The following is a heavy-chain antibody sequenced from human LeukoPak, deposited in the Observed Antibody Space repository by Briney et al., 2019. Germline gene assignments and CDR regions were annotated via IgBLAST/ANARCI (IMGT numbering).Heavy chain of an antibody. CDR1: GYTFTSYA. D-gene: IGHD2-2*01. V-gene: IGHV1-3*01. J-gene: IGHJ4*02. CDR2: INAGNGNT. Sequence: ASVKVSCKASGYTFTSYAMHWVRQAPGQRLEWMGWINAGNGNTKYSQKFQGRVTITRDTSASTAYMGLSSLRSEDTAVYYCARDQGEYQLLYYFDYWGQGTLVTVSS. CDR3: ARDQGEYQLLYYFDY.